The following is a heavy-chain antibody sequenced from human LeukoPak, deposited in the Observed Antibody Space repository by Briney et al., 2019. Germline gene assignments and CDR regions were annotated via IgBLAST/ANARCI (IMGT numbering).Heavy chain of an antibody. CDR2: ISYSGSST. CDR1: GFTFSSYS. Sequence: GGSLRLSCAASGFTFSSYSMNWVRQAPGKGLEWVSAISYSGSSTYCADSVKGRFTIFRDNSRNTLYLQMNSLKAEDTAVYYCAKVSSSWGSPNYYFEFWGQGTLVTVSS. D-gene: IGHD6-13*01. V-gene: IGHV3-23*01. CDR3: AKVSSSWGSPNYYFEF. J-gene: IGHJ4*02.